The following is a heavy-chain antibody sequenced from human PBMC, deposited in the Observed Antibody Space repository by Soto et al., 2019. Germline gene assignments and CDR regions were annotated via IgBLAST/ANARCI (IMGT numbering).Heavy chain of an antibody. Sequence: GGSLRISCAASGFTFSRYAMSWVLQAPGKGLEWVSAISGSGGSTYYADSVKGRFTISRDNSKNTLYLQMNSLRAEDTAVYYCASRGYCSGGSCYWDYYYYGMDVWGQGTTVTVSS. V-gene: IGHV3-23*01. CDR1: GFTFSRYA. D-gene: IGHD2-15*01. J-gene: IGHJ6*02. CDR3: ASRGYCSGGSCYWDYYYYGMDV. CDR2: ISGSGGST.